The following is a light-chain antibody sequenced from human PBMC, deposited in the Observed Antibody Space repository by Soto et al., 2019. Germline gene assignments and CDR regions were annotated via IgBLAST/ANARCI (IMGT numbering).Light chain of an antibody. CDR2: EVS. CDR1: ESLLHITGETF. J-gene: IGKJ5*01. CDR3: QQYGSSST. Sequence: VMTQTALSLSVAPGQQPSIACNSSESLLHITGETFLFWYLQKPGQSPQRLIYEVSTRFSGVPDRFSGSGSGTDFTLTISRLEPEDFAVYYGQQYGSSSTIGQGTRLEIK. V-gene: IGKV2-29*01.